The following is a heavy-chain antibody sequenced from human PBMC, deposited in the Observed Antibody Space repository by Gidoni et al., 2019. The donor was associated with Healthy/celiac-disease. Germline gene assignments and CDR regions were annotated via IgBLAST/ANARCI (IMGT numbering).Heavy chain of an antibody. V-gene: IGHV3-9*01. CDR3: AKEGVIGYYFDY. D-gene: IGHD3-10*01. Sequence: EVQLVESGGGLVQPGRSLRLSCPASDFTFDDYAMHWVRQAPGKGLEWVSGISWNSGSIGYADSVKGRFTISRDNAKNSLYLQMNSLRAEDTALYYCAKEGVIGYYFDYWGQGTLVTVSS. CDR2: ISWNSGSI. CDR1: DFTFDDYA. J-gene: IGHJ4*02.